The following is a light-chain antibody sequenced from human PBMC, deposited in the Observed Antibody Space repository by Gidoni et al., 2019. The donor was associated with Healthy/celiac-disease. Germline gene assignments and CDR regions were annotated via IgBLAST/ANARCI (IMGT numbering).Light chain of an antibody. J-gene: IGLJ2*01. CDR2: QDS. V-gene: IGLV3-1*01. Sequence: SYELTQPPSVSVSPGQTASITCSGDKLGDKYACWYQQKPGKSPVLVIYQDSKRPSGTPERFSCSNSGNTATLTISGTQAMDEADYYCQAWDSSTVVFGGGTKLTVL. CDR3: QAWDSSTVV. CDR1: KLGDKY.